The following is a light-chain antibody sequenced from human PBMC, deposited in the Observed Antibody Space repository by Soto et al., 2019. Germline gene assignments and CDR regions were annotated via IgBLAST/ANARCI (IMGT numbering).Light chain of an antibody. V-gene: IGLV2-14*03. Sequence: QSVLTQPASVSGSPGQSITISCTGTSSDVGGYNSVSWYQHHPGKAPKLMIYDVSNRSSGVSSRFSGSKSDNTASLTISGLQAEDEAYYYCKSYTSRSTYVFGTGTKLTVL. CDR2: DVS. CDR3: KSYTSRSTYV. CDR1: SSDVGGYNS. J-gene: IGLJ1*01.